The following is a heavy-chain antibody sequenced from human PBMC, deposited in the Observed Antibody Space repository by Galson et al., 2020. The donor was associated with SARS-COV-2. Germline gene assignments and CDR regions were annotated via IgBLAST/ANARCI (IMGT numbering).Heavy chain of an antibody. CDR1: GFSFHTYW. CDR2: MNEDGREK. V-gene: IGHV3-7*01. J-gene: IGHJ4*02. CDR3: ARDPHYGALDY. Sequence: GESLKISCAASGFSFHTYWMTWVRQAPGKGLEWVANMNEDGREKYHVDSVRGRFTISRDNAKNSLYLQMNNLRADDTAVYFCARDPHYGALDYWGQVTLVIVSS. D-gene: IGHD4-17*01.